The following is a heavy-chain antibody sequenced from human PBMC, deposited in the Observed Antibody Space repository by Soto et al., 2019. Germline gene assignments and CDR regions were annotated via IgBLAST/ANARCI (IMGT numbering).Heavy chain of an antibody. J-gene: IGHJ4*02. D-gene: IGHD4-4*01. CDR1: GFSLSTSGVG. V-gene: IGHV2-5*02. Sequence: SGPTLVNPTQTLTLTCTFSGFSLSTSGVGVGWIRQPPGKALEWLALIYWDDDKRYSPSLKNRLTITKDTSKNQVVLIMTNMDPVDTATYYCAHRQSTTEFVYWGQGTLVTVSS. CDR3: AHRQSTTEFVY. CDR2: IYWDDDK.